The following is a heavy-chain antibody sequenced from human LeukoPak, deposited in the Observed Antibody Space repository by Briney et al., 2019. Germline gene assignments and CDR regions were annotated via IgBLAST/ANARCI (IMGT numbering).Heavy chain of an antibody. J-gene: IGHJ6*02. Sequence: SQTLSLTCTVSGGSISSGDYYWSRIRQPPGKGLEWIGYIYYSGSTYYNPSLKSRVTISVDTSKNQFSLKLSSVTAADTAVYYCARQPGKYGSGSYPYYYYGMDVWGQGTTVTVSS. V-gene: IGHV4-30-4*01. CDR1: GGSISSGDYY. D-gene: IGHD3-10*01. CDR3: ARQPGKYGSGSYPYYYYGMDV. CDR2: IYYSGST.